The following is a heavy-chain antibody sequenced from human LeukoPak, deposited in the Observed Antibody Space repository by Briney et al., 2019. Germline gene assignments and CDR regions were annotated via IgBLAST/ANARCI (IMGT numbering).Heavy chain of an antibody. J-gene: IGHJ4*02. D-gene: IGHD3-3*01. CDR2: IKLDGSEK. Sequence: GGSLRLSCVASGFTFGKYWMSWVRQAPGKGLEWVANIKLDGSEKNYVDSVKGRFTISRDNTKNSLYLQMNNLRAEDTAVYYCARGRGLGVVSPYFDYWGQGTLVTVSS. V-gene: IGHV3-7*03. CDR1: GFTFGKYW. CDR3: ARGRGLGVVSPYFDY.